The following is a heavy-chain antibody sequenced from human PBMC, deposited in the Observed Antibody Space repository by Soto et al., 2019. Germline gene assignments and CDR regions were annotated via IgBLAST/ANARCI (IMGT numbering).Heavy chain of an antibody. Sequence: ASVKVSCKAPADTFTSYYIHWVRQAPGQGLEWMGWISAYNGNTNYAQKLQGRVTMTTDTSTSTAYMELRSLRSDDTAVYYCARDLYSSSYNWFDPWGQGTLVTVSS. CDR3: ARDLYSSSYNWFDP. J-gene: IGHJ5*02. V-gene: IGHV1-18*04. CDR2: ISAYNGNT. D-gene: IGHD6-13*01. CDR1: ADTFTSYY.